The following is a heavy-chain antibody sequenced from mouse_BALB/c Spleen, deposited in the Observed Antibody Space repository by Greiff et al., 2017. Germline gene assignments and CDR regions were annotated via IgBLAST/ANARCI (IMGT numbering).Heavy chain of an antibody. Sequence: VQLQQSGPELVKPGASVKISCKASGYTFTDYNMHWVKQSHGKSLEWIGYIYPYNGGTGYNQKFKSKATLTVDNPSSTAYMELRSLTSEDSAVYYCARRGGNYAMDYWGQGTSVTVSS. J-gene: IGHJ4*01. V-gene: IGHV1S29*02. CDR2: IYPYNGGT. CDR3: ARRGGNYAMDY. CDR1: GYTFTDYN.